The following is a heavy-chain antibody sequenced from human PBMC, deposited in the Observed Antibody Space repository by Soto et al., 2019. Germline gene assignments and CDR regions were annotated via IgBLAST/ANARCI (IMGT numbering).Heavy chain of an antibody. V-gene: IGHV3-23*01. CDR3: AKRGGYSSSWCEYY. CDR1: GFTFSSYA. Sequence: EVQLLESGGGLVQPGGSLRLSCAASGFTFSSYAISWVRQAPGKGLECVSVISGGGGGTYYADSVKGRFTISRDTSRITLYLQMNSLRAEDTAVYYCAKRGGYSSSWCEYYWGQGTLVTVSS. D-gene: IGHD6-13*01. CDR2: ISGGGGGT. J-gene: IGHJ4*02.